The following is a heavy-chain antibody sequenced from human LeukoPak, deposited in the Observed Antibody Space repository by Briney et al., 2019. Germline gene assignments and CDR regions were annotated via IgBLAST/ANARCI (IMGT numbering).Heavy chain of an antibody. CDR3: ARAYYYDSSGYYITTEFDY. V-gene: IGHV1-18*01. Sequence: ASVKVSCKASGYTFTSYGISWVRQAPGQGLEWMGWISAYNGNTNYAQKLQGRVTMTTGTSTSTAYMELRSLRSDDTAVYYCARAYYYDSSGYYITTEFDYWGQGTLVTVSS. D-gene: IGHD3-22*01. J-gene: IGHJ4*02. CDR1: GYTFTSYG. CDR2: ISAYNGNT.